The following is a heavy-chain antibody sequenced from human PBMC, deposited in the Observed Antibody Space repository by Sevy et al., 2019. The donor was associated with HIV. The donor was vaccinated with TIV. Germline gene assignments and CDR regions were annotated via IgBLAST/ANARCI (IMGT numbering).Heavy chain of an antibody. CDR3: GYSEYGYYYDY. J-gene: IGHJ4*02. CDR2: IKSKADGGTP. Sequence: GGSLRLSCGASGFIFSNAWMSWVRQAPGKGLEWVGRIKSKADGGTPNYAAPVKGTFTISRDDSINTLYLQMNSLRTDDTAVYYCGYSEYGYYYDYWGQGTLVTVSS. D-gene: IGHD1-26*01. V-gene: IGHV3-15*01. CDR1: GFIFSNAW.